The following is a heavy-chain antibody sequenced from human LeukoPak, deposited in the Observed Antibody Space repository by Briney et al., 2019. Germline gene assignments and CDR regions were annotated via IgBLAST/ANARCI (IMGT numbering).Heavy chain of an antibody. CDR2: IYYSGST. CDR1: GGSISSYY. CDR3: ARDDFDY. V-gene: IGHV4-59*01. Sequence: SETLSLTCTVSGGSISSYYWSWIRQPPGKGLEWIGYIYYSGSTNYNPSLKSRVTISVDTSKNQFSLKLSSVTAADTAVYYCARDDFDYWGQGTLVTVSS. J-gene: IGHJ4*02.